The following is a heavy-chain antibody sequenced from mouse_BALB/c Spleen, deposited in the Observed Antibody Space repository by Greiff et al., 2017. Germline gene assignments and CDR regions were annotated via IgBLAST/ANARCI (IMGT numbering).Heavy chain of an antibody. CDR2: ISSGGGST. CDR1: GFAFSSYD. Sequence: DVMLVESGGGLVKPGGSLKLSCAASGFAFSSYDMSWVRQTPEKRLEWVAYISSGGGSTYYPDTVKGRFTISRDNAKNTLYLQMSSLKSEDTAMYYCASWLAYWGQGTLVTVSA. V-gene: IGHV5-12-1*01. CDR3: ASWLAY. J-gene: IGHJ3*01.